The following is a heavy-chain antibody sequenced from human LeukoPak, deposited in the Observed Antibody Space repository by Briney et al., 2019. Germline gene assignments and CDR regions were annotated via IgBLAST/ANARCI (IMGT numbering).Heavy chain of an antibody. Sequence: GGSLRLSCAVSGFIFNDYALHWVRQVPGKGLEWLSFSGWTGIGTDYGDSVKGRFTISRDDSKNSLYLQMHSLRSEDSALYYCVRSRAASLGYFDSWGQGTLVTVSS. V-gene: IGHV3-43D*03. CDR3: VRSRAASLGYFDS. J-gene: IGHJ4*02. CDR1: GFIFNDYA. CDR2: SGWTGIGT. D-gene: IGHD7-27*01.